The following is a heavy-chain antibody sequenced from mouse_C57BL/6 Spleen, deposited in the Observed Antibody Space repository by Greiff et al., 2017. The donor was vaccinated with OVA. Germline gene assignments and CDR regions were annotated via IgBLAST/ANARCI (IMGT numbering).Heavy chain of an antibody. D-gene: IGHD1-1*01. Sequence: EVKVEESGGGLVQPGGSMKLSCAASGFTFSDAWMDWVRQSPEKGLEWVAEIRNKANNHATYYAESVKGRFTISRDDSKSSVYLQMNSLRAEDTGIYYCTRRFTTVVATDYWGQGTTLTVSS. J-gene: IGHJ2*01. CDR3: TRRFTTVVATDY. V-gene: IGHV6-6*01. CDR1: GFTFSDAW. CDR2: IRNKANNHAT.